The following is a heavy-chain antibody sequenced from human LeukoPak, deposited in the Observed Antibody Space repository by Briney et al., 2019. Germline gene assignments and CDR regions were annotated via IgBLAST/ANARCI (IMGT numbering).Heavy chain of an antibody. CDR2: IYYSGST. Sequence: SETLSLTCTVSGGSISSYYWSWIRQPPGKGLEWIGYIYYSGSTNYNPSLKSRVTISVDTSKNQFSLKLSSVTAADTAVYYCARPPYGSGSYYKRYYYFDYWGQGTLVTVSS. D-gene: IGHD3-10*01. CDR3: ARPPYGSGSYYKRYYYFDY. CDR1: GGSISSYY. V-gene: IGHV4-59*12. J-gene: IGHJ4*02.